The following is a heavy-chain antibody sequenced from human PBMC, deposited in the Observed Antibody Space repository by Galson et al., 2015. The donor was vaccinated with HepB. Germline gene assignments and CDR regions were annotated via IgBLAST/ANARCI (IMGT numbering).Heavy chain of an antibody. CDR2: INPSGGST. CDR3: ARVIHPLNGASKDLDH. D-gene: IGHD1-26*01. Sequence: SVKVSCKASGYTFTSHYMHWVRQAPGHGPEWMGTINPSGGSTNYAQKFQGRVTMTRDTSTSTAYMELSSLGSEDTAVYYCARVIHPLNGASKDLDHWGQGTLVTVSS. J-gene: IGHJ4*02. CDR1: GYTFTSHY. V-gene: IGHV1-46*01.